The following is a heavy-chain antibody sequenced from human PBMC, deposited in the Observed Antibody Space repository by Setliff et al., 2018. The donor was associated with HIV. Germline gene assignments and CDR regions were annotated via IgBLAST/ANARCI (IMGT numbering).Heavy chain of an antibody. CDR1: GFTFTSYG. D-gene: IGHD3-10*01. Sequence: GGSLRLSCAVSGFTFTSYGMHWVRQAPGKGLEWVAVIWYDGSNENYAGSVKGRFTISRDNSKKTLYLQMNSLRAEDTAVYYCARKPRDGYYIDYWGQGTLVTVSS. J-gene: IGHJ4*02. V-gene: IGHV3-33*01. CDR2: IWYDGSNE. CDR3: ARKPRDGYYIDY.